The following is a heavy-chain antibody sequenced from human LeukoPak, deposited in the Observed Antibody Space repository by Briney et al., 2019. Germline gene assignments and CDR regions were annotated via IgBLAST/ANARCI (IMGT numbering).Heavy chain of an antibody. CDR1: GGSSSGYY. CDR3: ARTVAAHSSYDY. D-gene: IGHD6-19*01. V-gene: IGHV4-34*01. Sequence: SETLSHTCAVYGGSSSGYYWSWIRQPPGKGLEWIGEINHSGSTNYNPSLKSRVTISVDTSKNQFSLKLSSVTAADTAVYYCARTVAAHSSYDYWGQGTLVTVSS. CDR2: INHSGST. J-gene: IGHJ4*02.